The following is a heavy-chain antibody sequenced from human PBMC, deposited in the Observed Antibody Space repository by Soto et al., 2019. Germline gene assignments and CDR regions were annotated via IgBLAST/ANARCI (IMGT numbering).Heavy chain of an antibody. J-gene: IGHJ6*02. CDR1: GGSISSYY. CDR2: IYYSGST. D-gene: IGHD7-27*01. CDR3: ARGPLGYGMDV. V-gene: IGHV4-59*01. Sequence: QVQLQESGPGLVKPSETRSLTCTVSGGSISSYYWSWIRQPPGKGLEWIGYIYYSGSTNYNPSLKSRVTISVDTSKNQFSLKLSSVTAADTAVYYCARGPLGYGMDVWGQGTTVTVSS.